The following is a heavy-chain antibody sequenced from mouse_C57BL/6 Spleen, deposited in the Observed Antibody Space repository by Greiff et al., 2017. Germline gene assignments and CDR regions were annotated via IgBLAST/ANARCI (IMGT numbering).Heavy chain of an antibody. CDR2: IRLKSDNYAT. CDR3: TGRRDYGSSLGYFDV. D-gene: IGHD1-1*01. J-gene: IGHJ1*03. Sequence: EVKLMESGGGLVQPGGSMKLSCVASGFTFSNYWMNWVRQSPEKGLEWVAQIRLKSDNYATHYAESVKGRFTISRDDSKSSVYRQMNNLRAEDTGIYYCTGRRDYGSSLGYFDVWGTGTTVTVSS. CDR1: GFTFSNYW. V-gene: IGHV6-3*01.